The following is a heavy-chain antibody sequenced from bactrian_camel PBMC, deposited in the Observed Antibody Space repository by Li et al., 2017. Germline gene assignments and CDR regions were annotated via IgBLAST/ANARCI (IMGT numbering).Heavy chain of an antibody. D-gene: IGHD5*01. CDR2: INSGGGTT. V-gene: IGHV3S40*01. Sequence: EVQLVESGGGLVQPGGSLRLSCAASGFTFSNYYMSWVRQAPGKGLEWVSTINSGGGTTYYADSVKGRFTISRDNAKNTVYLQMNKLKREDTAVYYCVRGWEAGTVYNYWGQGTQVTVS. J-gene: IGHJ4*01. CDR1: GFTFSNYY. CDR3: VRGWEAGTVYNY.